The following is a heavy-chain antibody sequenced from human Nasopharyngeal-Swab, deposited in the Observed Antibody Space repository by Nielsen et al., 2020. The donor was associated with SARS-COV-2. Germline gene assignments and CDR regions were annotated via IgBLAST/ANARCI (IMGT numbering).Heavy chain of an antibody. V-gene: IGHV3-13*01. J-gene: IGHJ6*02. CDR3: ARAAFGGTFYYYYGMDV. CDR2: IGTAGDT. D-gene: IGHD3-16*01. Sequence: GSLRLSCAASGFTFSSYDMHWVRQATGKGLEWVSAIGTAGDTYYPGSVKGRFTISRENAKNSLYLQMNSLRAGDTAVYYCARAAFGGTFYYYYGMDVWGQGTTVTVSS. CDR1: GFTFSSYD.